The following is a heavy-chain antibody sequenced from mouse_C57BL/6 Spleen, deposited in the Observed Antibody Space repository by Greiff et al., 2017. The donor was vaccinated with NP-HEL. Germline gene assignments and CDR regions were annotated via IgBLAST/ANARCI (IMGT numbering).Heavy chain of an antibody. V-gene: IGHV1-55*01. CDR2: IYPGSGST. J-gene: IGHJ4*01. CDR3: ARGGLRWLRLYAMDY. Sequence: VKLKQPGAELVKPGASVKMSCKASGYTFTSYWITWVKQRPGQGLEWIGDIYPGSGSTNYNEKFKSKATLTVDTSSSTDYMQLSSLTSEDSAVYYGARGGLRWLRLYAMDYWGQGTSVTVSS. D-gene: IGHD2-3*01. CDR1: GYTFTSYW.